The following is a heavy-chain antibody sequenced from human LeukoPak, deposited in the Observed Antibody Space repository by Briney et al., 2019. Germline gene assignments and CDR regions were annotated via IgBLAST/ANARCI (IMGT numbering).Heavy chain of an antibody. J-gene: IGHJ4*02. CDR1: GYSISSGYY. CDR3: ARSITGDY. D-gene: IGHD1-14*01. CDR2: IYHSGST. V-gene: IGHV4-38-2*01. Sequence: SETLSLTCAVSGYSISSGYYWGWIRQPPGKGLEWIGSIYHSGSTYYNPSLKSRVTISVDMSKNQFSLKLSSVTAADTAVYYCARSITGDYWGQGTLVTVSS.